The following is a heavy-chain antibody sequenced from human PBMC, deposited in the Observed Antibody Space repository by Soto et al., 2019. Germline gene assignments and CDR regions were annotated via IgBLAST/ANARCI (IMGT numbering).Heavy chain of an antibody. J-gene: IGHJ5*02. V-gene: IGHV4-30-2*01. CDR2: IYHSGST. CDR3: ARAMIVVDLNWFDP. CDR1: GGSISSGGYS. D-gene: IGHD3-22*01. Sequence: PSETLSLTCAVSGGSISSGGYSWSWIRRPPGKGLEWIGYIYHSGSTYYNPSLKSRVTISVDRSKNQFSLKLSSVTAADTAVYYCARAMIVVDLNWFDPWGQGTLVTVSS.